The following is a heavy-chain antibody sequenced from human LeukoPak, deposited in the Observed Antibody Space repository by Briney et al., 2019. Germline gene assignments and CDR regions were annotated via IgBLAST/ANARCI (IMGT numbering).Heavy chain of an antibody. J-gene: IGHJ5*02. CDR2: TYYRSKWYK. D-gene: IGHD3-10*01. CDR1: GDSVSRNSVA. CDR3: ARVEYFGSGSYRFDP. Sequence: SQTLSLTCAISGDSVSRNSVAWNWNRQSPSRGLEWLGRTYYRSKWYKEYAASVRSRITISPDTSKNQFSLQLNSVTPEDTAVYYCARVEYFGSGSYRFDPWGQGTLVTVSS. V-gene: IGHV6-1*01.